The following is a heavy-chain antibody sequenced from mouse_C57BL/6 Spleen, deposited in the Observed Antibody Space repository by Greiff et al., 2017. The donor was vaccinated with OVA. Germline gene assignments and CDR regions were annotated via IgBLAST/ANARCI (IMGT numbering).Heavy chain of an antibody. V-gene: IGHV1-47*01. Sequence: VQLQQSGAELVKPGASVKMSCKASGYTFTTYSIEWMKQNPGTSLEWIGNIHPYNDGTKYNEKFKGKATLTVEKSSSTVYLELSRLTSDDSAVYYFARRTGNAMDYWGQGTSVTVSS. J-gene: IGHJ4*01. CDR3: ARRTGNAMDY. CDR1: GYTFTTYS. CDR2: IHPYNDGT. D-gene: IGHD4-1*01.